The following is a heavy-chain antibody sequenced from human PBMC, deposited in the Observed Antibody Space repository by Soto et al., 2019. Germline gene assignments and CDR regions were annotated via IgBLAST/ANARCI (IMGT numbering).Heavy chain of an antibody. D-gene: IGHD3-10*01. J-gene: IGHJ5*02. CDR3: ARRYLFWFDP. CDR1: GGSISSSSYY. V-gene: IGHV4-39*01. Sequence: SETLSLTCTVSGGSISSSSYYWGWIRQPPGKGLEWIGSIYYSGSTYYNPSLKSRVTISVDTSKNQFSLKLSSVTAADTAVYYCARRYLFWFDPWGQGTLVTVSS. CDR2: IYYSGST.